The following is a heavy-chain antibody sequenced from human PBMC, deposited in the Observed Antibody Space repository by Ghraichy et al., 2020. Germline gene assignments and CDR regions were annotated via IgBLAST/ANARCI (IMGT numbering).Heavy chain of an antibody. J-gene: IGHJ3*02. CDR3: ARGQRLSAFDI. CDR1: GFTVSNNY. Sequence: GGSLRLSCAASGFTVSNNYMRWVRQAPGMGLEWVSIIYSGGSTYYADPVKGRFAISRDNSKNTLSLQMNSLRAEDTAVYYCARGQRLSAFDIWGQGTMVTVSS. V-gene: IGHV3-66*01. CDR2: IYSGGST. D-gene: IGHD5/OR15-5a*01.